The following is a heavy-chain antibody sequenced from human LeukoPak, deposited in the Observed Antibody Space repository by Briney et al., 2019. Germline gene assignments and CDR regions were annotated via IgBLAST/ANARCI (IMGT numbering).Heavy chain of an antibody. CDR2: INGNGGRK. CDR3: ARGRLYSSSFSFDY. D-gene: IGHD6-6*01. V-gene: IGHV3-64*01. CDR1: GFTFSSFA. Sequence: GGSLRLSCAASGFTFSSFAMHWVRQAPGKGLEYVSAINGNGGRKFYANSVKGRFTISRDNSKNTLYLQVGSLRAKDTAVYYCARGRLYSSSFSFDYWGRGPLVTVSS. J-gene: IGHJ4*02.